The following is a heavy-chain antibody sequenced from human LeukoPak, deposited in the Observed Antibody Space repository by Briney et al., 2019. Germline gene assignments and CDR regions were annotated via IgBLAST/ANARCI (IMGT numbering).Heavy chain of an antibody. D-gene: IGHD6-13*01. CDR3: ARIIIAAAGTRSGYYMDV. CDR1: GFTFSSYS. J-gene: IGHJ6*03. V-gene: IGHV3-21*01. Sequence: PGGSLRLSCAASGFTFSSYSMNWVRQAPGKGLEGVSSISSSSSYIYYADSVKGRFTISRDNAKNSLYLQMNSLRAEDTAVYYCARIIIAAAGTRSGYYMDVWGKGTTVTVSS. CDR2: ISSSSSYI.